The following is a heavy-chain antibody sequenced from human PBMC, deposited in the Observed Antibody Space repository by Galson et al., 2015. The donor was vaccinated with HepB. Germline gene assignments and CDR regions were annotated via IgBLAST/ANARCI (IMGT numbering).Heavy chain of an antibody. CDR2: ISSSGSTI. D-gene: IGHD2-2*01. CDR1: GFTFSDYY. Sequence: SLRLSCAASGFTFSDYYMSWIRQAPGKGLEWVSYISSSGSTIYYADSVKGRFTISRDNAKNSLYLQMNSLRAEDTAVYYCARDLRGGCSSTSCYQEYYFDYWGQGTLVTVSS. J-gene: IGHJ4*02. CDR3: ARDLRGGCSSTSCYQEYYFDY. V-gene: IGHV3-11*01.